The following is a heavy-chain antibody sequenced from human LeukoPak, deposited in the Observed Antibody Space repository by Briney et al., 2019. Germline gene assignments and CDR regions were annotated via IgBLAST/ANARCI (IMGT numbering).Heavy chain of an antibody. D-gene: IGHD3-9*01. CDR2: ITTTGDT. CDR1: GFTISSWD. Sequence: GGSLRLSCAASGFTISSWDMHWVRHSTGKGLEWVSTITTTGDTYYPDSVKGRFTISRENAKNSLYLQMNSLRAGDTAVYYCAKHDFLTGHFDYWGQGTLVTVSS. J-gene: IGHJ4*02. CDR3: AKHDFLTGHFDY. V-gene: IGHV3-13*01.